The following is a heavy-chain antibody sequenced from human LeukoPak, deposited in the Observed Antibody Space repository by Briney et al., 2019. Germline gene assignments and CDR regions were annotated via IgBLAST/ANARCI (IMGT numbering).Heavy chain of an antibody. J-gene: IGHJ5*02. CDR1: GGSISSYY. CDR2: IYYSGST. V-gene: IGHV4-59*08. Sequence: SETLSLTCTVSGGSISSYYWSWIRHPPGRGLGWVGYIYYSGSTNYNPSLKSRVTISVDTSKNQFSLKLSSVTAADTAVYYCARRCLAAAGQNWFDPWGQGTLVTVSS. D-gene: IGHD6-13*01. CDR3: ARRCLAAAGQNWFDP.